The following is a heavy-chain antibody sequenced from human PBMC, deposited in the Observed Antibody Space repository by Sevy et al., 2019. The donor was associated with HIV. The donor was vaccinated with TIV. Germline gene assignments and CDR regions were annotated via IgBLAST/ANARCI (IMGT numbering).Heavy chain of an antibody. Sequence: GGSLRLSCAASGFTFSCYSMNWVRQAPGKGLEWVSSISSSSSYIYYADSVKGRFTISRDNAKNSLYLQMNSLRAEDTAVYYCARETTQYSSSYFDYWGQGTLVTVSS. D-gene: IGHD6-6*01. V-gene: IGHV3-21*01. CDR2: ISSSSSYI. CDR3: ARETTQYSSSYFDY. J-gene: IGHJ4*02. CDR1: GFTFSCYS.